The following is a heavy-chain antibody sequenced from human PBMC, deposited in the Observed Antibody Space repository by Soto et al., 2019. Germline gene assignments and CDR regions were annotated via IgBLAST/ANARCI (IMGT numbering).Heavy chain of an antibody. CDR1: RFTFSAYA. D-gene: IGHD1-26*01. CDR3: AKEKSGSYFSSYFDS. J-gene: IGHJ4*02. Sequence: GGSLRLSCAASRFTFSAYAMRWVRQAPGKGLEWVSAISSHGDSTYYADSVKGRFTISRDNFKNTLYLQMNSLRADDTAVYYCAKEKSGSYFSSYFDSWGQGTLVTVSS. CDR2: ISSHGDST. V-gene: IGHV3-23*01.